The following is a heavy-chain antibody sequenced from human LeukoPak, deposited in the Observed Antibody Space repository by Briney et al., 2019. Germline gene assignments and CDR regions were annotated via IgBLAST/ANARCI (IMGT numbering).Heavy chain of an antibody. Sequence: PGGSLRLSCAASGITFSNAWMSWVRQAPGKGLEWVGRIKSKTDGGTTEYAAPVKGRFTIPRDDSKNTLYLQMNSLKSEDTAVYYCTTDFRPPAMVRGSGFDPWGQGTLVTVSS. J-gene: IGHJ5*02. D-gene: IGHD3-10*01. CDR1: GITFSNAW. CDR3: TTDFRPPAMVRGSGFDP. CDR2: IKSKTDGGTT. V-gene: IGHV3-15*05.